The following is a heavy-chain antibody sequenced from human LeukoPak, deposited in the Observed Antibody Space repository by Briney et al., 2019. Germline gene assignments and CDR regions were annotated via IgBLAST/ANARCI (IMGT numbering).Heavy chain of an antibody. D-gene: IGHD3-22*01. V-gene: IGHV4-59*01. CDR3: ARGYDSSAYYPFNY. Sequence: PSETLSLTCTVSGGSISSYYWSWIRQPPGRGLEWIGYISDSGSTNYNPSLKSRVTISVDTSKNQFSLMLSSVTAADTAVYYCARGYDSSAYYPFNYWGQGTLVTVSS. J-gene: IGHJ4*02. CDR2: ISDSGST. CDR1: GGSISSYY.